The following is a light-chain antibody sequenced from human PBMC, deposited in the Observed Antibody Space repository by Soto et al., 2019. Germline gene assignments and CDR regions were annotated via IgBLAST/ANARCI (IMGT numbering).Light chain of an antibody. CDR2: AAP. CDR3: QQANIFPIT. Sequence: DIQLTQSPSSVSASVGDRVTITCRASQGLSSWLAWYQQKPGKAPKLLIYAAPTLQSGVPSRFSGSGSGTDFTLTISSLQPEDFATYYCQQANIFPITFGQGTRLEIK. V-gene: IGKV1D-12*01. J-gene: IGKJ5*01. CDR1: QGLSSW.